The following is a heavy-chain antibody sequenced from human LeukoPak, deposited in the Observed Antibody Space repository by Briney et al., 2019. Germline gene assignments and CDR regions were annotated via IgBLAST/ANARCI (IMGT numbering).Heavy chain of an antibody. CDR1: GGSISSSSYY. CDR2: IYYSGST. Sequence: SETLSLTCTVSGGSISSSSYYWGWIRQPPGKGLEWIVSIYYSGSTYYNPSLKSRVTISVDTSKNQFSLKLSSVTAADTAVYYCARDQEEYSSSSGPGDYYYYMDVWGKGTTVTVSS. J-gene: IGHJ6*03. D-gene: IGHD6-6*01. V-gene: IGHV4-39*07. CDR3: ARDQEEYSSSSGPGDYYYYMDV.